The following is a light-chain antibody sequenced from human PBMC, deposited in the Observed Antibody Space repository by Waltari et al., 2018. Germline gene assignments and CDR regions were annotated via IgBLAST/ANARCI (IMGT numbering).Light chain of an antibody. J-gene: IGLJ2*01. CDR1: NSDLASYNT. CDR2: EVS. V-gene: IGLV2-18*02. Sequence: QSALTQPPSVSGSPGQSVTISCTGTNSDLASYNTVSWYKQPPGTAPKLMVYEVSNRPSGVPDRFSGSKSGNTASLTISGLQAEDEADYYCSSYTSSITLLFGGGTKLTVL. CDR3: SSYTSSITLL.